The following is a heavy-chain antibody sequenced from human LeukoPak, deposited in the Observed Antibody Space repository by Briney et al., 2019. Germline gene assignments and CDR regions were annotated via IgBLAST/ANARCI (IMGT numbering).Heavy chain of an antibody. D-gene: IGHD5-24*01. Sequence: GASVKVSSKASGYTFTGYYMHWVRQAPGQGLEWMGWINPNSGGTNYAQKFQGWVTMTRDTSISTAYMELSRLRSDDTAVYYCARVRDGYNSDAFDIWGQGTMVTVSS. CDR3: ARVRDGYNSDAFDI. J-gene: IGHJ3*02. CDR2: INPNSGGT. CDR1: GYTFTGYY. V-gene: IGHV1-2*04.